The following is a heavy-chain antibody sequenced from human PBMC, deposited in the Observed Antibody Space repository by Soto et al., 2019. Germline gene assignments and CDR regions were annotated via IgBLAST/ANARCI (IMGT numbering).Heavy chain of an antibody. D-gene: IGHD3-3*01. V-gene: IGHV1-18*01. CDR1: GYTFTRSG. J-gene: IGHJ6*02. Sequence: GASVKVSCKASGYTFTRSGISWVRQAPGQGLEWLGWINLDNGNTNYAQHLQGRVSLTTDTSTSTAYMDLRSLRSDDTAVYYCARDQGITTFGVYSMYYYGMDVWGQGTTVTV. CDR3: ARDQGITTFGVYSMYYYGMDV. CDR2: INLDNGNT.